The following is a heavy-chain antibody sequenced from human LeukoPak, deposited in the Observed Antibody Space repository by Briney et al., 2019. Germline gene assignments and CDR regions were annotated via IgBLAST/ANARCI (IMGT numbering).Heavy chain of an antibody. J-gene: IGHJ4*02. CDR2: IYYSGSP. D-gene: IGHD2/OR15-2a*01. CDR3: ARGNNPYYFDY. CDR1: GGSISSGGSY. V-gene: IGHV4-30-4*08. Sequence: NTSETLSLTCTVSGGSISSGGSYWSWIRQPPGKGLECIGYIYYSGSPFYNPSLKSRVTISVDTSKNHFSLNLSSVTAADTAVYYCARGNNPYYFDYWGQGTLVTVSS.